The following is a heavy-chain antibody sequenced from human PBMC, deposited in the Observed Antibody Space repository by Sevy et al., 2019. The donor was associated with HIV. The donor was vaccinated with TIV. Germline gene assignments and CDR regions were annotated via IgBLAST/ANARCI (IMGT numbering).Heavy chain of an antibody. D-gene: IGHD3-22*01. CDR3: ARDYDSSGYSPAGVDY. V-gene: IGHV3-30-3*01. CDR1: GFTFSIYA. J-gene: IGHJ4*02. Sequence: GGSLRLSCAASGFTFSIYAMHWVRQAPGKGLEWVAVISYDGSNKYYADSVKGRFTISRDNSKNTLYLQMNSLRAEDTAVYYCARDYDSSGYSPAGVDYWGQGTLVTVSS. CDR2: ISYDGSNK.